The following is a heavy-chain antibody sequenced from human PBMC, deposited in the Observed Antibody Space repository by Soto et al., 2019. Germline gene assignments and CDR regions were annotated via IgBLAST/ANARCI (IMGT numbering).Heavy chain of an antibody. D-gene: IGHD5-18*01. CDR1: GFTYEDFA. CDR2: ISWNSAST. CDR3: GKDFRRYTNGLDV. V-gene: IGHV3-9*01. Sequence: EVQLVESGGGLVEPGKSLRLSCVVSGFTYEDFAMHWVRQAPGKGLEWVSGISWNSASTGYADSVTGRFTISRDNAKNSLYLQMRNLTGDDTAMYYCGKDFRRYTNGLDVWGPGTSVTVSS. J-gene: IGHJ6*02.